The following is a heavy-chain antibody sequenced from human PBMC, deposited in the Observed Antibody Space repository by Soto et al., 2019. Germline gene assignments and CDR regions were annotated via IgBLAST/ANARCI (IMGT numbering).Heavy chain of an antibody. Sequence: QVQLVESGGGVVQPGRSLRLSCAASGFKFNNYGMHWVRQAPGKGLEWVAVIWNDGNGYYYANSVKGRFTISRDNSKNTLYLQTSSLRAEAAAVYYCARRQISPPTRGAASARGGMDVWGQGTTVSVSS. V-gene: IGHV3-33*01. J-gene: IGHJ6*02. CDR2: IWNDGNGY. CDR3: ARRQISPPTRGAASARGGMDV. CDR1: GFKFNNYG. D-gene: IGHD6-13*01.